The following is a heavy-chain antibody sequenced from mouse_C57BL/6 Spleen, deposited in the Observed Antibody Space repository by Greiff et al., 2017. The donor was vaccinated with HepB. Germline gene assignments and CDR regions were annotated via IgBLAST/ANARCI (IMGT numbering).Heavy chain of an antibody. CDR3: ARSDYYGSSPYYFDY. CDR2: INPSTGGT. Sequence: VQLKQSGPELVKPGASVKISCKASGYSFTGYYMNWVKQSPEKSLEWIGEINPSTGGTTYNQKFKAKATLTVDKSSSTAYMQLKSLTSEDSAVYYFARSDYYGSSPYYFDYWGQGTTLTVSS. D-gene: IGHD1-1*01. V-gene: IGHV1-42*01. CDR1: GYSFTGYY. J-gene: IGHJ2*01.